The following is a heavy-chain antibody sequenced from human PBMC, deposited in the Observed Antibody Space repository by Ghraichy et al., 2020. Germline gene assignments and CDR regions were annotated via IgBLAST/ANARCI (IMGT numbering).Heavy chain of an antibody. Sequence: ASVKVSCKASGYTFTSYGISWVRQAPGQGLEWMGWISAYNGNTNYAQKLQGRVTMTTDTSTSTAYMELRSLRSDDTAVYYCARVGGGSYRGGYNWFDPWGQGTLVTVSS. D-gene: IGHD1-26*01. CDR1: GYTFTSYG. CDR3: ARVGGGSYRGGYNWFDP. V-gene: IGHV1-18*01. J-gene: IGHJ5*02. CDR2: ISAYNGNT.